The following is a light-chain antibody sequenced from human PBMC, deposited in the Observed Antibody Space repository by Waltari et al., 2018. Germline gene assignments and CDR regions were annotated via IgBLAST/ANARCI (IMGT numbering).Light chain of an antibody. CDR3: GSYTSSSTWV. CDR1: SSDLGAYTY. CDR2: DVN. V-gene: IGLV2-14*01. Sequence: QSAPTQPASVSGYLGQSITISCTGTSSDLGAYTYVSWFQQHPGKAPKVLIFDVNNRPSGVSDRFSASKSGNTASLTISGLQAEDEADYYCGSYTSSSTWVFGGGTKVTV. J-gene: IGLJ3*02.